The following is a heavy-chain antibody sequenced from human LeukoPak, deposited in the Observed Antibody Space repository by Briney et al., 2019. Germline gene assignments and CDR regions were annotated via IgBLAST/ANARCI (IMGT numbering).Heavy chain of an antibody. CDR3: TRETRGAVGSY. Sequence: GGSLRLSCAASGFTFSDYYMSWIRQAPGKGLEWVSYISSSSSYTKYADSVKGRFTISRDNAKNSLYLQMNNLRVEDTAIYYCTRETRGAVGSYWGQGTLVTVSS. D-gene: IGHD6-19*01. J-gene: IGHJ4*02. V-gene: IGHV3-11*05. CDR1: GFTFSDYY. CDR2: ISSSSSYT.